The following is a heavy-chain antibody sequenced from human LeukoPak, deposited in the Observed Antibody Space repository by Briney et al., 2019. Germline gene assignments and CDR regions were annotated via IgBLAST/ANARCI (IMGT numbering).Heavy chain of an antibody. Sequence: GGSLRLSCAASGFNFANQAMSWVRQTAGKGLEWVSAISGGGDITYYADSVKGRFTISRDNSKDTLFLQMHSLRPGDTAVYYCVREDTPATANYWGQGTLVTISS. D-gene: IGHD2-21*02. V-gene: IGHV3-23*01. CDR2: ISGGGDIT. CDR1: GFNFANQA. J-gene: IGHJ4*02. CDR3: VREDTPATANY.